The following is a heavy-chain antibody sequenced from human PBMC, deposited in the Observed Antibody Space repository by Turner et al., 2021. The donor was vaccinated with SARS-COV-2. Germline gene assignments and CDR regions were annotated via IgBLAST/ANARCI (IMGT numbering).Heavy chain of an antibody. V-gene: IGHV3-21*01. J-gene: IGHJ6*02. D-gene: IGHD2-2*01. CDR3: ARDHRPVVVPAAKRAGSYYYGMDV. Sequence: EVQLVESGGGLVKPGGSLRLSCAASGSTFNSYSMNWVRQVPGKGLEWVSSISSSSSYIYYADSVKGRFTISRDNAKNSLYLQMNSLRAEDTAVYYCARDHRPVVVPAAKRAGSYYYGMDVWGQGTTVTVSS. CDR2: ISSSSSYI. CDR1: GSTFNSYS.